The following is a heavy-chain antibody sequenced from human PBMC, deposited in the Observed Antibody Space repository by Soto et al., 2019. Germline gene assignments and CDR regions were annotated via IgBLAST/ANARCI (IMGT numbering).Heavy chain of an antibody. J-gene: IGHJ5*02. D-gene: IGHD1-20*01. Sequence: GGSLRLSCAASGFTYSSYAMSWVRQAPGKGLEWVSGISGGGDSTYYADSVKGRFTISRDNSKNTLYLQMNSLRAEDTAIYYYAKDFPGITKNHGGPNRFPPWGQGNLVTGPS. V-gene: IGHV3-23*01. CDR1: GFTYSSYA. CDR3: AKDFPGITKNHGGPNRFPP. CDR2: ISGGGDST.